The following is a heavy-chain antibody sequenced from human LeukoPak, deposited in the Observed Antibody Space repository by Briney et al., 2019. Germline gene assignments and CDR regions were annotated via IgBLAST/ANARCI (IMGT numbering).Heavy chain of an antibody. D-gene: IGHD6-19*01. V-gene: IGHV3-21*01. J-gene: IGHJ5*02. Sequence: GGSLRLSCAASGFTFSSYSMNWVRQAPGKGLEWVSSISSSSSYIYYADSVKGRFTISRDNAKNSLYLQMNSLRAEDTAVYYCARDRYSSGWYVGNWFDPWGQGTLVTVSS. CDR1: GFTFSSYS. CDR2: ISSSSSYI. CDR3: ARDRYSSGWYVGNWFDP.